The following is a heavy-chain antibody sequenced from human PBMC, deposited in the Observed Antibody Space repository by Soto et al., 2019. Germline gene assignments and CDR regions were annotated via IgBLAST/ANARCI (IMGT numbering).Heavy chain of an antibody. D-gene: IGHD4-17*01. J-gene: IGHJ4*02. V-gene: IGHV1-69*13. CDR1: GGTFSSYA. CDR3: ARSRGYGDFMGY. CDR2: IIPIFGTA. Sequence: SVKVSCKASGGTFSSYAISWVRQAPGQGLEWMGGIIPIFGTANYAQKFQGRVTITADESTSTAYMELSSLRSEDTAVYYCARSRGYGDFMGYWGQGTLVTVSS.